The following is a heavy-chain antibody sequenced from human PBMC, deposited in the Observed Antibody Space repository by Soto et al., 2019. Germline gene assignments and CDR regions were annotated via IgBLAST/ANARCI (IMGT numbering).Heavy chain of an antibody. CDR2: IYYSGST. V-gene: IGHV4-39*01. J-gene: IGHJ6*02. Sequence: SETLSLTCTVSGGSISSSSYYWGWIRQPPGKGLEWIGSIYYSGSTYYNPSLKSRVTISVDTSKNQFSLKLSSVTAADTAVYYCARRESWSGYYIYYYYYGMDVWGQGTTGTVSS. D-gene: IGHD3-3*01. CDR3: ARRESWSGYYIYYYYYGMDV. CDR1: GGSISSSSYY.